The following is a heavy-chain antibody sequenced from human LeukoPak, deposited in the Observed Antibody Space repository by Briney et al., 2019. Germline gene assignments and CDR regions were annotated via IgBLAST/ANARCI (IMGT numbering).Heavy chain of an antibody. CDR1: GGSIRSGGYY. Sequence: PSETLSLTCTVSGGSIRSGGYYWSWIRQHPGKGLEWIGYSYYSGSTYYNPSLKSRVTISVDTSKNQFSLKLSSVTAADTAVYYCARGSGSYHDKKENWFDPWGQGTLVTVSS. CDR3: ARGSGSYHDKKENWFDP. V-gene: IGHV4-30-4*08. CDR2: SYYSGST. J-gene: IGHJ5*02. D-gene: IGHD3-10*01.